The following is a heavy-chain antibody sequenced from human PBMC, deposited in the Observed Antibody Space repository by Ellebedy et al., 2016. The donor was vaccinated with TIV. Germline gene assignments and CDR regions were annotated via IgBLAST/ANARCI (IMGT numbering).Heavy chain of an antibody. CDR2: ISGGGIST. V-gene: IGHV3-23*01. CDR1: GFTFSSYA. Sequence: PGGSLRLSCAASGFTFSSYAISWVRQAPGKGLEWVSAISGGGISTYYADSVKGRFTITRDNSKNTLHLQMNSLRAEDTAVYYCAKDYFYDSSGGYFDYWGQGTLVTVSS. J-gene: IGHJ4*02. D-gene: IGHD3-22*01. CDR3: AKDYFYDSSGGYFDY.